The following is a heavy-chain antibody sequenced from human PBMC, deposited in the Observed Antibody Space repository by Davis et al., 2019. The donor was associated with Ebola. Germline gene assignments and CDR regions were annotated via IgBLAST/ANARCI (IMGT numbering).Heavy chain of an antibody. CDR1: GYIFTSYG. V-gene: IGHV1-18*01. Sequence: ASVKVSCKASGYIFTSYGINWIRQAPGQGLEWMGWIGIYNLKTHYAQKFQGRVSLTTDTTSTACMELWSLTSDDTAVYYCARGSENYCIGTTCYLSEADFWGQGTQVTVS. CDR2: IGIYNLKT. CDR3: ARGSENYCIGTTCYLSEADF. D-gene: IGHD2-2*01. J-gene: IGHJ4*02.